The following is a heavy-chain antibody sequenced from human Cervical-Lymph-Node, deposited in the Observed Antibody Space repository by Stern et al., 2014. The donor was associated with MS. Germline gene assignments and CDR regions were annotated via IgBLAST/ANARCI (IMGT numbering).Heavy chain of an antibody. V-gene: IGHV3-23*01. CDR2: ISGSGGST. CDR1: GFTFSTYA. CDR3: AKRGYSARRSYFDY. J-gene: IGHJ4*02. Sequence: EVQLLESGGGLVQPGGSLRLSCAISGFTFSTYAMNWVRQAPGKGLEWVSSISGSGGSTYFADSVKGRFTISRDNSKNTLYLQMNNLRADDTAVYFCAKRGYSARRSYFDYWGQGTLVAVSS. D-gene: IGHD5-12*01.